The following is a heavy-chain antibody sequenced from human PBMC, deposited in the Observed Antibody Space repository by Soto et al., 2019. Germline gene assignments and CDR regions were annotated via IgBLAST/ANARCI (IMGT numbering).Heavy chain of an antibody. CDR1: GFTFSGSA. J-gene: IGHJ4*02. D-gene: IGHD3-10*01. Sequence: EVQLVESGGGLVQPGGSLKLSCAVSGFTFSGSAIHWVRQASGKGLEWVGRIKSKANNYATTYAASVKDRFTISRDDSQNTAYLQMNSLKTEDTAMYYCIIDDGITMLRVGSKFDYWSQGTLVTVSS. V-gene: IGHV3-73*01. CDR3: IIDDGITMLRVGSKFDY. CDR2: IKSKANNYAT.